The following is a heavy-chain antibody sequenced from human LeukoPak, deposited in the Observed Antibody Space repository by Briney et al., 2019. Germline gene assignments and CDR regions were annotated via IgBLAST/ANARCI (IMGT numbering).Heavy chain of an antibody. CDR3: ARGENGSFDY. CDR1: GATFEDYY. D-gene: IGHD3-10*01. Sequence: GGSLRLSCRGSGATFEDYYLSWIRQAPGKGLEWISYVSSTGGDKFYADPVKGRFTISRDNARNSVYMEMNDLMAEDTAFYYCARGENGSFDYLGQGTLVIVSS. V-gene: IGHV3-11*01. CDR2: VSSTGGDK. J-gene: IGHJ4*02.